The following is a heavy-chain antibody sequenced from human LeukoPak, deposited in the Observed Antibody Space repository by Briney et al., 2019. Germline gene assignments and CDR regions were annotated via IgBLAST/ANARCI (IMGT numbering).Heavy chain of an antibody. V-gene: IGHV4-39*07. CDR1: GDSISSSSYY. D-gene: IGHD6-6*01. CDR2: VYFKGDT. CDR3: ARIWVHSSSCFDY. J-gene: IGHJ4*02. Sequence: PSETLSLTCTVSGDSISSSSYYWGWIRQTPGKGLEWIGSVYFKGDTYYNPSLKSRVTISIDTSKNQFSLKLNSVTAADTAVYYCARIWVHSSSCFDYWGQGTLVTVSS.